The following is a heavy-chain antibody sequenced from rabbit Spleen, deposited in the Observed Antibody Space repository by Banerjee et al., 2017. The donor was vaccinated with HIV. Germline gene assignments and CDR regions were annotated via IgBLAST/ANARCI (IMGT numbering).Heavy chain of an antibody. J-gene: IGHJ3*01. Sequence: QEQLVESGGGLVQPEGSLTLSCRASGFDFSGNAVCWVRQAPGKGLEWIGCIGTISSSIYYASWAKGRFTITKTSSTTVTLQMTSLTAADTATYFCASADSSDDDLDLWGQGTLVTVS. CDR1: GFDFSGNA. CDR3: ASADSSDDDLDL. V-gene: IGHV1S45*01. CDR2: IGTISSSI. D-gene: IGHD8-1*01.